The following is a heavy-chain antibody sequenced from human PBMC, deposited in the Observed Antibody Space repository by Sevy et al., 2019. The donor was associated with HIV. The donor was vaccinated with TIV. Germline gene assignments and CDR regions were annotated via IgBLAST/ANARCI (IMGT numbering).Heavy chain of an antibody. V-gene: IGHV3-21*01. Sequence: GGSLRLSCAASGFTFSSYSMNWVRQAPGKGLEWVSSISSSSSYIYYADSVKGRFTISRDNAKNSLYLQMNSLRAKDTAVYYCAREGGGYYYDSSGYDDAFDIWGQGTMVTVSS. CDR1: GFTFSSYS. J-gene: IGHJ3*02. CDR2: ISSSSSYI. CDR3: AREGGGYYYDSSGYDDAFDI. D-gene: IGHD3-22*01.